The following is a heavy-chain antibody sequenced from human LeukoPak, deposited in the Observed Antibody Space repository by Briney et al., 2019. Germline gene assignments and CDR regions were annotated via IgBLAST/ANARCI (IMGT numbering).Heavy chain of an antibody. Sequence: SETLSLTCTVSGGSISSYYWSWIRQPPGKGLEWIGYIYYSGSTNYNPSLKSRVTISVDTSKNQFSLKLSSVTAADTAVYYCARELIGSYYYYYMDVWGKGTTVTVSS. J-gene: IGHJ6*03. CDR3: ARELIGSYYYYYMDV. D-gene: IGHD3-16*02. V-gene: IGHV4-59*01. CDR1: GGSISSYY. CDR2: IYYSGST.